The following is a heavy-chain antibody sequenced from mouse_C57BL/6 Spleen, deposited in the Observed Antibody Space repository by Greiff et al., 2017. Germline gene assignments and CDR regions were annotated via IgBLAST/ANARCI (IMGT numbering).Heavy chain of an antibody. CDR1: GYSITSGYD. CDR2: ISYSGST. Sequence: EVQLQESGPGMVKPSQSLSLTCTVTGYSITSGYDWHWIRHFPGNKLEWMGYISYSGSTNYNPSLKSRISITHDTSKNHFFLKLNSVTTEDTATYYCARGYDYDFDYWGQGTTLTVSS. V-gene: IGHV3-1*01. CDR3: ARGYDYDFDY. J-gene: IGHJ2*01. D-gene: IGHD2-4*01.